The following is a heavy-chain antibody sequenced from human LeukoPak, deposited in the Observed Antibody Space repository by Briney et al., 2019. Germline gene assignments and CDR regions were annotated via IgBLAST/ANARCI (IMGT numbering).Heavy chain of an antibody. V-gene: IGHV3-73*01. CDR2: IISKANNYAT. CDR3: TRLQYYYDSSAPLGDY. D-gene: IGHD3-22*01. J-gene: IGHJ4*02. CDR1: GFTFSNYW. Sequence: GGSLRLSCAASGFTFSNYWMHWVRQASGKGLEWVGRIISKANNYATEYAASVKGRFTISRDDSKNTAYLQMDSLKTEDTAMYYCTRLQYYYDSSAPLGDYWGQGTLVTVSS.